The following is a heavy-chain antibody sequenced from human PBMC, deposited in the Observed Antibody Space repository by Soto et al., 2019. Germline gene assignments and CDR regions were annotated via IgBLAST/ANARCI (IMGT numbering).Heavy chain of an antibody. CDR1: GFTFSTYG. D-gene: IGHD6-6*01. J-gene: IGHJ4*02. CDR2: IWSDGSNK. Sequence: GSLRLSCAASGFTFSTYGMHWVRQPPGKGLEWVAVIWSDGSNKFYADSVKGRFTISRDNSKNKTYLQVNTLRAEDTAVYYCAGQYSSSSVEFWGQGTLVTVSS. CDR3: AGQYSSSSVEF. V-gene: IGHV3-33*01.